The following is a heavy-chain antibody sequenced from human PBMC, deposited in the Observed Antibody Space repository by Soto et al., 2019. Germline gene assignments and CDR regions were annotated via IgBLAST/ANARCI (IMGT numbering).Heavy chain of an antibody. J-gene: IGHJ6*03. Sequence: GASVKVSCKASGYTFTSYYMHWVRQAPGQGLEWMGIINPSGGSTSYAQKFQGRVTMTRDTSTSTVYMELSSLRSEDTAVYYCAREEYCSSTSCYPHYYMDVWGKGTTVTVSS. CDR1: GYTFTSYY. CDR2: INPSGGST. D-gene: IGHD2-2*01. CDR3: AREEYCSSTSCYPHYYMDV. V-gene: IGHV1-46*03.